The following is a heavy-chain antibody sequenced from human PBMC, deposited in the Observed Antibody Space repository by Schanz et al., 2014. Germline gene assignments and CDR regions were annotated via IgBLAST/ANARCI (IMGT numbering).Heavy chain of an antibody. V-gene: IGHV3-48*03. CDR3: AKDGYCGDHCQGSYYGMHV. D-gene: IGHD2-21*01. Sequence: VQLVESGGGVVQPGTSLRLSCAASGFTFRGHAMHWVRQAPGKGLEWVSYISSVGISKYYADPVKGRFTISRDNSRNTLYLQMNSLRAEDTAVYYCAKDGYCGDHCQGSYYGMHVWGQGTAVTVSS. CDR1: GFTFRGHA. J-gene: IGHJ6*02. CDR2: ISSVGISK.